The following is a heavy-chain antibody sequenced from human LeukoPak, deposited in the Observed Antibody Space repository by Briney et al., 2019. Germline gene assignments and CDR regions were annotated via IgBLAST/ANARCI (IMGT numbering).Heavy chain of an antibody. CDR2: ISAYNGNT. CDR3: ARAGSGSYYLRFDP. V-gene: IGHV1-18*01. CDR1: GYTFTSYG. J-gene: IGHJ5*02. Sequence: ASVEVSCKASGYTFTSYGISWVRQAPGQGLERMGWISAYNGNTNYAQKLQGRVTMTTDTSTSTAYMELRSLRSDDTAVYYCARAGSGSYYLRFDPWGQGTLVTVSS. D-gene: IGHD1-26*01.